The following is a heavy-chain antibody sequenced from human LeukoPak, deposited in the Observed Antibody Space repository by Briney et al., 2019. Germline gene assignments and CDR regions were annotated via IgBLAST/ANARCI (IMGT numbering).Heavy chain of an antibody. V-gene: IGHV3-30-3*01. CDR1: GFTFSSYA. J-gene: IGHJ5*02. CDR2: ISYDGSNK. Sequence: GGSLRLSCGVSGFTFSSYAMICVRQARGKGLEWVALISYDGSNKNYAHSVKGRFTISSANSTSTLYLQMNSRRAEATDVYYCASNDCSGGSCYRFWFVLSGQETLVTVS. D-gene: IGHD2-15*01. CDR3: ASNDCSGGSCYRFWFVL.